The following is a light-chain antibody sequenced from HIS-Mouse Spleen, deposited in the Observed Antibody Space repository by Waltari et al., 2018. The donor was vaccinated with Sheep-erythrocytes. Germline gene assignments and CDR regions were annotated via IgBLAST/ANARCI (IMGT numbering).Light chain of an antibody. CDR1: SSHVGGSNY. V-gene: IGLV2-14*03. Sequence: QSALTQPASVSGSPGQSITISCTGTSSHVGGSNYVSWYQQHPGKAPKLMIYDVSNRPSGVSNRFSGSKSGNTASLTISGLQAEDEADYYCSSYTSSSTFVVFGGGTKLTVL. CDR3: SSYTSSSTFVV. J-gene: IGLJ2*01. CDR2: DVS.